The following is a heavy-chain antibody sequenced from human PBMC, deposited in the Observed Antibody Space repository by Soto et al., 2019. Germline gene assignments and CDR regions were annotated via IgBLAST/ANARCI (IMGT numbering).Heavy chain of an antibody. D-gene: IGHD2-15*01. CDR2: IIHIFGTA. V-gene: IGHV1-69*06. Sequence: QVQLVQSGAEVKKPGSSVKVSCKASGGTFSSYAISWVRQAPGQGLEWLGGIIHIFGTANYAQTFQGRVTITADNSTSPAYMARGSLRSEETAVYYCARDCSGGSCYSDYDYGMDVWGQGPTVTVSS. CDR1: GGTFSSYA. J-gene: IGHJ6*02. CDR3: ARDCSGGSCYSDYDYGMDV.